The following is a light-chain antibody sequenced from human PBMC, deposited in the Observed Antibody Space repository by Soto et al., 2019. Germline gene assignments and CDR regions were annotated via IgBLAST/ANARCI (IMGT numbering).Light chain of an antibody. J-gene: IGKJ1*01. CDR3: QKYNSAPFT. CDR2: AAS. CDR1: QGIANY. Sequence: DIQMTQSPSSLSVSVGDRVTISCRASQGIANYLAWYQQKPGKVPKLLIYAASTLHTGVPSRFSGSGSGTEFTLTISSLQPEDVANYYCQKYNSAPFTFGQGTKVEIK. V-gene: IGKV1-27*01.